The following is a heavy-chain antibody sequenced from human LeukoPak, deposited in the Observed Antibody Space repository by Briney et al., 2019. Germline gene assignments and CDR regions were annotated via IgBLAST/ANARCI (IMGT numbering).Heavy chain of an antibody. V-gene: IGHV4-31*03. CDR2: IYYSGST. CDR3: ARDDYGGNSGLDY. D-gene: IGHD4-23*01. CDR1: GGSISSGGYY. Sequence: SQTLSLTCTVSGGSISSGGYYWSWIRQHPGKSLEWIGYIYYSGSTYYNPSLKSRVTISVDTSKNQFSLKLSSVTAADTAVYYCARDDYGGNSGLDYWGQGTLVTVSS. J-gene: IGHJ4*02.